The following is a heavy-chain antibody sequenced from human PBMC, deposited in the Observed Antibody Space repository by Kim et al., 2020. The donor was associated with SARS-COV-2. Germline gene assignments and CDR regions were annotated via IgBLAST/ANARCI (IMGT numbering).Heavy chain of an antibody. CDR1: GDFLSSDY. CDR3: ASALGH. D-gene: IGHD3-16*02. J-gene: IGHJ4*02. CDR2: IYTSGRT. V-gene: IGHV4-4*07. Sequence: SETLSLTCTVSGDFLSSDYWSWNRQPAGKGLEWIGRIYTSGRTNYNPSLQSRVTMSVDMSKNQFSLKLSSVTASDTAVYHCASALGHWGQGTLVTVSS.